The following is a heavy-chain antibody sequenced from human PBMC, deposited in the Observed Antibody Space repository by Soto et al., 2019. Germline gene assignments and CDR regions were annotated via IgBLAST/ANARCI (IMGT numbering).Heavy chain of an antibody. CDR1: GGSISNYY. CDR3: TTGSGWTSDH. CDR2: IHNSGNT. D-gene: IGHD6-19*01. J-gene: IGHJ4*02. Sequence: QEQLQESGPGLVKPSETLSLTCTAPGGSISNYYWSWIRQPPGKGLEWIGNIHNSGNTNYNPSLMGRVTISLDTSNNQCSLKMNSVTAADTAVYYCTTGSGWTSDHWGRGTLVTVSS. V-gene: IGHV4-59*12.